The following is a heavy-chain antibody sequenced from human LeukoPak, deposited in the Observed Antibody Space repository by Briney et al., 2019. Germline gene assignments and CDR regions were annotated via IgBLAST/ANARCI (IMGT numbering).Heavy chain of an antibody. D-gene: IGHD6-13*01. CDR3: ASDIAASGSFDY. CDR2: IDPYSGDT. V-gene: IGHV1-2*02. Sequence: ASVKVSCKASGYTFTGYYMHWVRQAPGQGLVWMGWIDPYSGDTKYAQKIKGRVTMTRDTTISTVYMDLSRLTSDDTAVYFCASDIAASGSFDYWGLGTLVTVSS. J-gene: IGHJ4*02. CDR1: GYTFTGYY.